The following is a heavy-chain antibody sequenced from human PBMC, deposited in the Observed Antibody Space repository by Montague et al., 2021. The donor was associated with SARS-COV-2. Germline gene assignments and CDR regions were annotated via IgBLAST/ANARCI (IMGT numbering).Heavy chain of an antibody. V-gene: IGHV5-10-1*01. CDR3: ARHASLLYNWFDP. J-gene: IGHJ5*02. CDR1: GYSSTSYW. D-gene: IGHD2-15*01. CDR2: IDPSDSYT. Sequence: QSGAEVKKPGESLRISCKGSGYSSTSYWISWVRQMPGKGPEWMGRIDPSDSYTNYSPSFQGHVTISADKSISTAYLQWSSLKASDTAMYYCARHASLLYNWFDPWGQGTLVTVSS.